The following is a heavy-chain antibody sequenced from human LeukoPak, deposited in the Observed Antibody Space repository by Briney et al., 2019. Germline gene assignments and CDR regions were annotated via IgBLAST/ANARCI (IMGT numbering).Heavy chain of an antibody. D-gene: IGHD6-6*01. CDR1: GGSISGGGYY. J-gene: IGHJ3*02. CDR2: THTSGST. CDR3: ASPLPYSSSSYYAFDI. V-gene: IGHV4-61*02. Sequence: SQTLSLTCTVSGGSISGGGYYWNWIRQPAGKGLEWIGRTHTSGSTYYNPSLKSRVTRSVDTSKNQFSLKLSSVTAADTAVYYCASPLPYSSSSYYAFDIWGQGTMVTVSS.